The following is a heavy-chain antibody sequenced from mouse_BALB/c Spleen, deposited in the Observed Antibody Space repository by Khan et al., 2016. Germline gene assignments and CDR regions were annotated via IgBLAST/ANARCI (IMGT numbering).Heavy chain of an antibody. D-gene: IGHD2-2*01. V-gene: IGHV6-6*01. J-gene: IGHJ3*01. CDR3: TYGYDADVAD. CDR1: GYTFTDDW. Sequence: KLVESGGGLVKPGGTVKLSCTASGYTFTDDWMDWVRQSPGKGLEWIAEISSNADNHTTSYDESVKVRFTISRAASKGYFYLQMNSIRDEDTGTYYCTYGYDADVADCGQGT. CDR2: ISSNADNHTT.